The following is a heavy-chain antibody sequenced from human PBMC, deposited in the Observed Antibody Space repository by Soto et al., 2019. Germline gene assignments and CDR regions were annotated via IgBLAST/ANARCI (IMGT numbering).Heavy chain of an antibody. D-gene: IGHD6-13*01. CDR3: TTDRKQQLVFAGGARPFDY. Sequence: PGGSLRLSCAASGFTFSNAWMNWVRQAPGKGLEWVGRIKSKTDGGTTDYAAPVKGRFTISRDDSKNTLYLQMNSLKTEDTAVYYCTTDRKQQLVFAGGARPFDYWGQGTLVTAPQ. V-gene: IGHV3-15*07. J-gene: IGHJ4*02. CDR1: GFTFSNAW. CDR2: IKSKTDGGTT.